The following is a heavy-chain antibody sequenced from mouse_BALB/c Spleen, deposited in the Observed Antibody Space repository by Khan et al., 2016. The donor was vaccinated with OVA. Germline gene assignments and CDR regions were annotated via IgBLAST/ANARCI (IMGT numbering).Heavy chain of an antibody. CDR2: ISSTGGT. J-gene: IGHJ4*01. CDR3: ARSFYYSYGYALDC. Sequence: EVQLQESGPGLVKPSQSLSLTCTVTGYSITSDYAWNWIRQFPGNKLEWMGYISSTGGTSYNPSLKSRISITRDTSKNQFFLQLNSVTAEDTATYYCARSFYYSYGYALDCWGRGTLVTVSA. D-gene: IGHD2-14*01. V-gene: IGHV3-2*02. CDR1: GYSITSDYA.